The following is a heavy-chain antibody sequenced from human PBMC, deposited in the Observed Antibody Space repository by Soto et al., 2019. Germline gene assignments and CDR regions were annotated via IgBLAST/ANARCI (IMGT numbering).Heavy chain of an antibody. V-gene: IGHV1-18*01. Sequence: QVHLVQSGAEVKKPGASGNVSCKSSGYTFTSYGITWVLQAHGQGLEWMGWISAHNGNTDYAQKLQGRVIVTRDTSTSTAYMELRRMRSDDTAVYYCARGRYGDYWGQGALVTVSS. J-gene: IGHJ4*02. D-gene: IGHD1-1*01. CDR1: GYTFTSYG. CDR2: ISAHNGNT. CDR3: ARGRYGDY.